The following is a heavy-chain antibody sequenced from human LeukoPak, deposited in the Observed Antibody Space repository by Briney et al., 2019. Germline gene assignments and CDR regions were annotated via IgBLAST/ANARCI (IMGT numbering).Heavy chain of an antibody. Sequence: GASVKVSCKASGYTFTSYYMHWVRQAPGQGLEWMGIINPSGGSTSYAQKFQGRVTMTRDTSTSTVYMELSSLRSEDTAVYYCARDAQATIFGVVIGGNWFDPWGQGTLVTVSS. CDR1: GYTFTSYY. V-gene: IGHV1-46*01. CDR3: ARDAQATIFGVVIGGNWFDP. D-gene: IGHD3-3*01. J-gene: IGHJ5*02. CDR2: INPSGGST.